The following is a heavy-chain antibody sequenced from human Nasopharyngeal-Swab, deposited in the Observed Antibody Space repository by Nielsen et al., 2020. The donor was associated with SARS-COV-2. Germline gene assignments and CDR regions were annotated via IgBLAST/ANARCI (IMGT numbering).Heavy chain of an antibody. CDR2: ISSSSSYI. V-gene: IGHV3-21*01. J-gene: IGHJ6*02. D-gene: IGHD3-10*01. CDR3: AAYYASGSYSSGSSNYYYYGKDV. Sequence: GGSLRLSCVASGFTFSSYNMNWVRQAPGKGLEWVSCISSSSSYIYYEDSVKGRFTISRDNAENSLYLQMNSLRAEDTAVYYCAAYYASGSYSSGSSNYYYYGKDVWGQGITVTVSS. CDR1: GFTFSSYN.